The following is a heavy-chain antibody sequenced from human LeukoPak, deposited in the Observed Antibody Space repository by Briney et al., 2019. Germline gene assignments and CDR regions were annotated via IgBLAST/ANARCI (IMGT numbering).Heavy chain of an antibody. CDR1: DYSISSAYY. V-gene: IGHV4-38-2*01. J-gene: IGHJ4*02. CDR3: ARHGVSGYDSSGYLGSSFLDS. Sequence: PSETLSLTCAVSDYSISSAYYWGWIRQPPGKGLEWIGGISHSGSTYYNPSLKSRVTISVDTSKNQFSLKLTSVTAADTAVYYCARHGVSGYDSSGYLGSSFLDSWGQGTLVTVSS. CDR2: ISHSGST. D-gene: IGHD3-22*01.